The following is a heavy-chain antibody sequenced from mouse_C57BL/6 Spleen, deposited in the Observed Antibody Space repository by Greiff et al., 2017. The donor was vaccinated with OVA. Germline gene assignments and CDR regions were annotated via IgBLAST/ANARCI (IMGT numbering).Heavy chain of an antibody. CDR3: ARWDDDAD. J-gene: IGHJ2*01. CDR2: INPNNGGT. V-gene: IGHV1-26*01. Sequence: VQLQQSGPELVKPGASVKISCKASGYTFTDYYMNWVKQSHGKSLEWIGDINPNNGGTSYNQKFKGKATLTVDKSSSTAYMELRSLTSEDSAVYYCARWDDDADWGHGTTLTVDS. CDR1: GYTFTDYY. D-gene: IGHD2-4*01.